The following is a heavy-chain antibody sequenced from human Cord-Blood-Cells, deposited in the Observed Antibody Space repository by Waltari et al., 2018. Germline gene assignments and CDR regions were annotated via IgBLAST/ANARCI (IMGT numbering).Heavy chain of an antibody. V-gene: IGHV3-33*01. Sequence: QVQLVEYGGGVVQPGRSLRLSCAASGFTFSRYGMHWVRQAPGKGLEWVAVIWYDGSNKYYADSVKGRFTISRDNSKNTLYLQMNSLRAEDTAVYYCARAEYWYFDLWGRGTLVTVSS. CDR3: ARAEYWYFDL. J-gene: IGHJ2*01. CDR2: IWYDGSNK. CDR1: GFTFSRYG.